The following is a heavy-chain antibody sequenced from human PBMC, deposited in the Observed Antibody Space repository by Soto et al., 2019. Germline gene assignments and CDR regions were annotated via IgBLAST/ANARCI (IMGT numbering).Heavy chain of an antibody. CDR2: IYYSGST. Sequence: AETLSLTCTVLGGSFSSSSYYWGWIRQPPGKGLEWIGSIYYSGSTYYNPSLKSRVTRSVDTSKNQFSLKLSSVTAADTAVYYCARDPGIAVGGPQNWFDPWGQGTLVTVSS. V-gene: IGHV4-39*07. J-gene: IGHJ5*02. CDR1: GGSFSSSSYY. CDR3: ARDPGIAVGGPQNWFDP. D-gene: IGHD6-19*01.